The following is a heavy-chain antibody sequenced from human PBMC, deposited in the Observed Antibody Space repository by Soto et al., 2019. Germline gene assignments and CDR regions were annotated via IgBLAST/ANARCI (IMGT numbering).Heavy chain of an antibody. CDR3: AGEDWNDGHYCGMGV. J-gene: IGHJ6*02. Sequence: QVQVVESGGGVVQPGRSLRLSCAASGFTFSSYTMYWVRQAPGKGLEGVAVIWHDGSNKYYVDSVKGRFTISRDNSNNTLDLQMNSLRAEDTAVYYCAGEDWNDGHYCGMGVWGQGTTVTVSS. D-gene: IGHD1-1*01. CDR2: IWHDGSNK. CDR1: GFTFSSYT. V-gene: IGHV3-33*01.